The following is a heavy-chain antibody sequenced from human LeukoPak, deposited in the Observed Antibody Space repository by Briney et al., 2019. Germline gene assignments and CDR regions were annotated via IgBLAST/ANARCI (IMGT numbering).Heavy chain of an antibody. J-gene: IGHJ4*02. CDR2: ISSSSSYI. V-gene: IGHV3-21*01. CDR3: ARAGAAREFDY. Sequence: GESLKISCKGSGYGFSRYWIGWVRQAPGKGLEWVSSISSSSSYIYYADSVKGRFTISRDNAKNSLYLQMNSLRAEDTAVYYCARAGAAREFDYWGQGTLVTVSS. D-gene: IGHD6-6*01. CDR1: GYGFSRYW.